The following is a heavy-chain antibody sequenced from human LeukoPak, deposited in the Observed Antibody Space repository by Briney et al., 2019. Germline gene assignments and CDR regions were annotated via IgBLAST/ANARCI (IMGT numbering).Heavy chain of an antibody. CDR1: GYSISSGYY. V-gene: IGHV4-38-2*01. J-gene: IGHJ6*04. CDR3: ARASGSYGSGSYYYYGMDV. Sequence: SETLSLTCAVSGYSISSGYYWGWIRQPPGKGLEWIGSIFHSGSTYYNPSLKSRVNMSVNTSKNQISLKLSSVTAADTAVYYCARASGSYGSGSYYYYGMDVWGKGTTVTVSS. CDR2: IFHSGST. D-gene: IGHD3-10*01.